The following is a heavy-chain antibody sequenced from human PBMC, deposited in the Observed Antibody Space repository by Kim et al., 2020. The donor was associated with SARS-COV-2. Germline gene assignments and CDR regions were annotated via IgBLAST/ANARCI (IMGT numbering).Heavy chain of an antibody. J-gene: IGHJ4*02. CDR1: GFTFSSYA. Sequence: GGSLRLSCAASGFTFSSYAMSWVRQAPGKGLEWVSAISGSGGSTYYADSVKGRFTISRDNSKNTLYLQMNSLRAEDTAVYYCARTYYDILTGYYEHFDYWGQGTLVTVSS. D-gene: IGHD3-9*01. CDR2: ISGSGGST. V-gene: IGHV3-23*01. CDR3: ARTYYDILTGYYEHFDY.